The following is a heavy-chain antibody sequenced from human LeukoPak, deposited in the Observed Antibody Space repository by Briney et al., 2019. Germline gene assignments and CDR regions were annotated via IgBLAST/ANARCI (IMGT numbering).Heavy chain of an antibody. CDR1: GGTFSSYA. J-gene: IGHJ5*02. D-gene: IGHD3-9*01. CDR3: ATQNSTRLRYFDNNWFDP. CDR2: IIPIFGTA. V-gene: IGHV1-69*06. Sequence: GASVKVSCKASGGTFSSYAISWVRQAPGQGLEWMGGIIPIFGTANYAQKFQGRVTITADKSTSTAYMELSSLRSEDTAVYYCATQNSTRLRYFDNNWFDPRGQGTLVTVSS.